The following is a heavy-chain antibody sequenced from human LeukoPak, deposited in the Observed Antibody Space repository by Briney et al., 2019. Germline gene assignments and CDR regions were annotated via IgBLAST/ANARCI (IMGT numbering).Heavy chain of an antibody. CDR2: INHSGST. J-gene: IGHJ4*02. D-gene: IGHD3-22*01. V-gene: IGHV4-34*01. CDR1: GGSFSGYY. CDR3: ARVSYYDSSGNRGAFDY. Sequence: PSETLSLTCAVYGGSFSGYYWSWIRQPPGKGLEWIGEINHSGSTNYNPSLKSRVTISVDKSKNQFSLKLSSVTAADTAVYCCARVSYYDSSGNRGAFDYWGQGTLVTVSS.